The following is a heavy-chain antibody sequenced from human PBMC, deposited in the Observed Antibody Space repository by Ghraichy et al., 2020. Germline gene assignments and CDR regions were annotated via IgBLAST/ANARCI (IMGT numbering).Heavy chain of an antibody. Sequence: GESLRLSCEVSGFTFSSYWMHWVRQTPGKGLVWVSRIKNDGTYTSYADSVKGRFTISRDNAKNTVYLQMNSLRTDDTAVYYCVRGTTVTGGLDFWGQGTLVTVSS. CDR2: IKNDGTYT. CDR3: VRGTTVTGGLDF. CDR1: GFTFSSYW. V-gene: IGHV3-74*01. J-gene: IGHJ4*02. D-gene: IGHD4-17*01.